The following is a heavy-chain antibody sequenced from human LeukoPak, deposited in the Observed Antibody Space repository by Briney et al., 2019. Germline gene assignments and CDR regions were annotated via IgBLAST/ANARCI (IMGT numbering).Heavy chain of an antibody. Sequence: TSETLSLTCTVSGGSISSYYWSWIRQPPGKGLEWIGHIHFSGSTNYNPSLKSRVTISVDTSKNQFSLKLSSVTAADTAVYYCASNPSLGGSYIDYWGQGTLVTVSS. CDR2: IHFSGST. CDR3: ASNPSLGGSYIDY. D-gene: IGHD1-26*01. CDR1: GGSISSYY. V-gene: IGHV4-59*12. J-gene: IGHJ4*02.